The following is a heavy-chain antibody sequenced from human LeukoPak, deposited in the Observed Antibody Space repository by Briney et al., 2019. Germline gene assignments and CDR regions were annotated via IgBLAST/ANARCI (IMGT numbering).Heavy chain of an antibody. CDR3: ARKLAAADPNY. V-gene: IGHV3-30-3*01. J-gene: IGHJ4*02. CDR1: GFTFXSYA. Sequence: SLRLSCAAXGFTFXSYAMHWVRQAPGKGLEWVAVISYDGSNKYYADSVKGRFTISRDNSKNTLYLQMNSLRAEDTAVYYCARKLAAADPNYWGQGTLVTVSS. CDR2: ISYDGSNK. D-gene: IGHD6-13*01.